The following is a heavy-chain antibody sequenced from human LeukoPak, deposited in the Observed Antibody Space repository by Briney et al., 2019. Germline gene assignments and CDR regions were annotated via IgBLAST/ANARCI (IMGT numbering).Heavy chain of an antibody. CDR1: GFTFSSYA. Sequence: GGSLRLSCAASGFTFSSYAMNWVRQAPGKGLEWVSGTGNSGNGGGLTYHADSVKGRFTISRDNAKNSLYLQMNSLRAEDTAVYYCASRGYSYGDADAFDIWGQGTMVTVSS. CDR2: TGNSGNGGGLT. J-gene: IGHJ3*02. V-gene: IGHV3-21*01. CDR3: ASRGYSYGDADAFDI. D-gene: IGHD5-18*01.